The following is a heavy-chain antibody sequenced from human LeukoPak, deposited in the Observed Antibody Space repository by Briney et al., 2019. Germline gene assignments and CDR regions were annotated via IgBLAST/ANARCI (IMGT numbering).Heavy chain of an antibody. CDR1: GFTFSSYA. Sequence: GGSLRLSCAASGFTFSSYAMHWVRQAPGKGLEWVAVISYDGSNKYYADSVKGRFTISRDNSKNTLYLQMNSLRAEDTAVYYCAKDWVDGDYADYWGQGTLVTVSS. CDR3: AKDWVDGDYADY. D-gene: IGHD4-17*01. J-gene: IGHJ4*02. CDR2: ISYDGSNK. V-gene: IGHV3-30*04.